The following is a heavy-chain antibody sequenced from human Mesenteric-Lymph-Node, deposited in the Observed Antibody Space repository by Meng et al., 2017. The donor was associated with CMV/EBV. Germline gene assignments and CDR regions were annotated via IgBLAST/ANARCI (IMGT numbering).Heavy chain of an antibody. CDR3: ARDPVGMDV. CDR2: INGDGSST. Sequence: GESLKISCGASGFTFSTYWMHWFRQAPGKGLVWVSRINGDGSSTAYADSVRGRFTISRDNAKNALHLQMESLRAEDTAVYYCARDPVGMDVWGQGTTVTVSS. CDR1: GFTFSTYW. V-gene: IGHV3-74*01. J-gene: IGHJ6*02.